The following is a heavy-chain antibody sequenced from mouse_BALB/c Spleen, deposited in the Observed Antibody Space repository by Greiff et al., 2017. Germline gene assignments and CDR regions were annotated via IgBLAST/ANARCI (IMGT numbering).Heavy chain of an antibody. Sequence: DVKLQESGPGLVKPSQSLSLTCTVTGYSITSDYAWNWIRQFPGNKLEWMGYISYSGSTSYNPSLKSRISITRDTSKNQFFLQLNSVTTEDTATYYCAITTATYAMDYWGQGTSVTVSS. J-gene: IGHJ4*01. CDR3: AITTATYAMDY. CDR2: ISYSGST. D-gene: IGHD1-2*01. V-gene: IGHV3-2*02. CDR1: GYSITSDYA.